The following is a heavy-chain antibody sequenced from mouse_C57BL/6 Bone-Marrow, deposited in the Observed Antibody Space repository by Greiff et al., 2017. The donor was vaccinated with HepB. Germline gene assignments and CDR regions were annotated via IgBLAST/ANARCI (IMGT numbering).Heavy chain of an antibody. CDR1: GFSLSTFGMG. V-gene: IGHV8-8*01. D-gene: IGHD1-1*01. CDR3: ARIRALRGYFDV. CDR2: IWWDDDK. J-gene: IGHJ1*03. Sequence: QVQLKESGPGILQPSQTLSLTCSFSGFSLSTFGMGVGWIRQLSGKGLEWLADIWWDDDKYYNPALKSRLTISKDTSKNQVFLKIANVDTADTATYYCARIRALRGYFDVWGTGTTVTVSS.